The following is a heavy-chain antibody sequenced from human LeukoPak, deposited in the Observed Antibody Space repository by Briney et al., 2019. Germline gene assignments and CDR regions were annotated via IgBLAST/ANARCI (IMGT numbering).Heavy chain of an antibody. CDR1: GFTFDDYA. CDR3: AKGKRSYTGYSLDY. D-gene: IGHD6-13*01. V-gene: IGHV3-9*01. J-gene: IGHJ4*02. Sequence: GGSLRLSCAASGFTFDDYAMHWVRQAPGKGLEWVSGISWNSGSIGYADSVKGRFTISRDNAKNSLYLQMNSPRAEDTALYYCAKGKRSYTGYSLDYWGQGTLVTVSS. CDR2: ISWNSGSI.